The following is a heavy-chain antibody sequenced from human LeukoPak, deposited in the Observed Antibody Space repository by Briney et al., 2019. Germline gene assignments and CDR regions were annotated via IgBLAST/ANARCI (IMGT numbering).Heavy chain of an antibody. CDR1: GFTFSSYD. V-gene: IGHV3-13*01. CDR3: ARGGDGYKTRAFDI. Sequence: GGSLRLSCAASGFTFSSYDVHWVRQATGKGLEWVSAIGTAGDTYYPGSVKGRFTISRENAKNSLYLQMNSLRAGDTAVYYCARGGDGYKTRAFDIWGQGTMVTVSS. D-gene: IGHD5-24*01. J-gene: IGHJ3*02. CDR2: IGTAGDT.